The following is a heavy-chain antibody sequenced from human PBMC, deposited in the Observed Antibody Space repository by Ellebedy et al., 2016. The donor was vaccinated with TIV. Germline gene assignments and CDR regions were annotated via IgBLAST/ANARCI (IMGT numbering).Heavy chain of an antibody. CDR1: GGSIRSYF. V-gene: IGHV4-59*01. CDR2: IHHSGNS. J-gene: IGHJ6*02. Sequence: MPSETLSLTCTVSGGSIRSYFWSWIRQPPGQGLEWIGDIHHSGNSHIHPSIKSRVTLSLDTSKNQFYLGLSSVTAADTATYYCARDLGRYGMDVWGQGTTVTVSS. CDR3: ARDLGRYGMDV.